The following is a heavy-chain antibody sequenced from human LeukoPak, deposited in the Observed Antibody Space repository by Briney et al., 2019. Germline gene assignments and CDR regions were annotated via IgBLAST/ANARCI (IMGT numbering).Heavy chain of an antibody. CDR3: ARGGDRYSSSWSLY. D-gene: IGHD6-13*01. J-gene: IGHJ4*02. Sequence: EASVKVSCKASGGTFSSYAISWVRQAPGQGLEWMGGIIPIFGTANYAQKFQGRVTITADKSTSTAYMELSSLRPEDTAVYYCARGGDRYSSSWSLYWGQGTLVTVSS. V-gene: IGHV1-69*06. CDR2: IIPIFGTA. CDR1: GGTFSSYA.